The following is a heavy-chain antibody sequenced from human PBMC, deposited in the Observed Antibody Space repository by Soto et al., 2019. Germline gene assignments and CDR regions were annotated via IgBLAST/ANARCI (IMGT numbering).Heavy chain of an antibody. D-gene: IGHD2-21*02. V-gene: IGHV1-69*01. CDR2: IIPIFGTA. J-gene: IGHJ6*02. Sequence: QVQLVQSGAEVKKPGSSVKVSCKASGGTFSSYAISWVRHAPGQGLEWMGGIIPIFGTANYAQKFQGRVTITADESTSTAYMELSSLRSEDTAVYYCARVNCGGDCPHYYYYYGMDVWGQGTTVTVSS. CDR1: GGTFSSYA. CDR3: ARVNCGGDCPHYYYYYGMDV.